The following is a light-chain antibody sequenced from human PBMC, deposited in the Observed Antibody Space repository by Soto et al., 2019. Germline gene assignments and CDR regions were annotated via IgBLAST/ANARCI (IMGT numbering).Light chain of an antibody. CDR1: QSISTY. J-gene: IGKJ4*02. V-gene: IGKV3-11*01. CDR3: HQCRVWPFT. CDR2: DAS. Sequence: EIVLTQSPATLSLSPGERATLSCRASQSISTYLAWYEQKPGQAPRLLMYDASTRATGIPARFSGSGSGTDFTLTISSLQSEDFAVYYCHQCRVWPFTFGGGTKVDIK.